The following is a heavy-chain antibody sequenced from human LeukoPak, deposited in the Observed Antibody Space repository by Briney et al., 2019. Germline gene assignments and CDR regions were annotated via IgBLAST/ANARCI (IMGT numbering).Heavy chain of an antibody. CDR1: GGSFSGYY. CDR2: INHSGST. D-gene: IGHD2-2*01. J-gene: IGHJ3*02. CDR3: ARYRDIVVVPAANLAFDI. Sequence: PSETLSLTCAVYGGSFSGYYWSWIRQPPGKGLEWIGEINHSGSTNYNPSLKSRVTISVDTSKNQFSLKLSSVTAADTAVYYWARYRDIVVVPAANLAFDIWGQGTMVTVSS. V-gene: IGHV4-34*01.